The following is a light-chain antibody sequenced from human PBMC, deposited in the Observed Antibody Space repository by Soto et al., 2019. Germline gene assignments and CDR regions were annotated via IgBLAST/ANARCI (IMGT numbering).Light chain of an antibody. CDR1: ERVAKW. CDR3: QQYKIRST. Sequence: DIQMTQSPSYLSASVGDTVTITCRASERVAKWLVWYHQKPGNAPKVLIYDVSKLGSGVPSRFSGSGSETEFTLSITGLQPEDSATYFCQQYKIRSTFGQGTKVEV. CDR2: DVS. J-gene: IGKJ1*01. V-gene: IGKV1-5*01.